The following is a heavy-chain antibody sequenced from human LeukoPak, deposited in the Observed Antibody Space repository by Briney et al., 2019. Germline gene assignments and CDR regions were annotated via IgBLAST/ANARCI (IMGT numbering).Heavy chain of an antibody. CDR1: GYTFTGYY. Sequence: GASVKVSCKASGYTFTGYYMHWVRQAPGQGLEWMGWINPNSGGTNYAQNLQGRITMTKDTSTSTAYMELRSLRSDDTAVYYCAREADSSGYFFRPDYWGQGTLVTVSS. CDR2: INPNSGGT. D-gene: IGHD3-22*01. V-gene: IGHV1-2*02. J-gene: IGHJ4*02. CDR3: AREADSSGYFFRPDY.